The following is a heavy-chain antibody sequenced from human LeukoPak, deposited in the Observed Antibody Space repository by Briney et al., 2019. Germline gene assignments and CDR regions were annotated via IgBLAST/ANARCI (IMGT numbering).Heavy chain of an antibody. CDR3: ARLYCTTATCSRPWFDP. J-gene: IGHJ5*02. D-gene: IGHD2-2*01. V-gene: IGHV5-10-1*01. CDR1: GYSFTSYW. Sequence: GESLKISCKGSGYSFTSYWITWVRQMPGKGLEWMGRIDPSDSYTNYSPSFEGHVTISADKSIRTSYLQWSSLQASDTAMYYCARLYCTTATCSRPWFDPWGQGTLVTVSS. CDR2: IDPSDSYT.